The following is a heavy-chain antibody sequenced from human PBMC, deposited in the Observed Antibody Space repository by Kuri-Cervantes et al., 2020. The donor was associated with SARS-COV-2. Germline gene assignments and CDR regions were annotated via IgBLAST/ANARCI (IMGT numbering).Heavy chain of an antibody. CDR3: ASGNRVSGYCSSTSCYTRNYYGMDV. CDR1: GYTFTGYY. D-gene: IGHD2-2*02. V-gene: IGHV1-2*02. Sequence: ASVKVSCKASGYTFTGYYMHWVRQAPGQGLEWMGWINPNSGGTNYAQKFQGRVTMTRDTSISTAYMELSRLRSDDTAVYYCASGNRVSGYCSSTSCYTRNYYGMDVWGQGTTVTVSS. CDR2: INPNSGGT. J-gene: IGHJ6*02.